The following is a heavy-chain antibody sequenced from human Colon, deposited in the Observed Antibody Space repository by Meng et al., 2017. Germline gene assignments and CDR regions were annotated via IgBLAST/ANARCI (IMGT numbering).Heavy chain of an antibody. CDR3: ARRYGSGTYPFDF. Sequence: GQVQESGPGLGKPSETLSLTCSVSGASIRGGGYYWSWIRQVPGKGLDLIGYIYYSENTYYKPSLQSRAIISVDTSKNEFSLRLSSVSAADTAVYYCARRYGSGTYPFDFWGQGILVTVSS. V-gene: IGHV4-31*03. CDR2: IYYSENT. J-gene: IGHJ4*02. CDR1: GASIRGGGYY. D-gene: IGHD3-10*01.